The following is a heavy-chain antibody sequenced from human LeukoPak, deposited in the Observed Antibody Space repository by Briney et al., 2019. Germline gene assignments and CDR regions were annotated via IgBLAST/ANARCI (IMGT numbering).Heavy chain of an antibody. CDR2: ISSSSSYI. J-gene: IGHJ3*02. CDR3: ARGNSNYGYVLDI. CDR1: GFTLSTYS. Sequence: GGSLRLSCAASGFTLSTYSMNWVRQAPGKGLEWVSSISSSSSYIYYADSVKGRFTSSRDNARTSLYLQMNSLRAEDTAVYYCARGNSNYGYVLDIWGQGTMVTVSS. V-gene: IGHV3-21*01. D-gene: IGHD4-11*01.